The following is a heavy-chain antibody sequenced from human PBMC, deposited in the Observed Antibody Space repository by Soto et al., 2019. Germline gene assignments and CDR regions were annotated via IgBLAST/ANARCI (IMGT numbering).Heavy chain of an antibody. Sequence: GGSLRLSCAASGFTFSSYAMHWVRQAPGKGLEWVAVISYDGSNKYYADSVKGRFTISRDNSKNTLYLQMNSLRAEDTAVYYCARDRVGFAGSSWYFDYWGQGTLVTVSS. CDR3: ARDRVGFAGSSWYFDY. CDR1: GFTFSSYA. V-gene: IGHV3-30-3*01. D-gene: IGHD6-13*01. J-gene: IGHJ4*02. CDR2: ISYDGSNK.